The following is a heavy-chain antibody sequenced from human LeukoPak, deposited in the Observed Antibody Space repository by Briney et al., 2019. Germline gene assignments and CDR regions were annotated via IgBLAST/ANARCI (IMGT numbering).Heavy chain of an antibody. J-gene: IGHJ4*02. V-gene: IGHV4-34*01. CDR1: GVSFSGYY. CDR3: ARSGVVRGVITHKTIDY. CDR2: INHSGST. D-gene: IGHD3-10*01. Sequence: SETLSLTCAVYGVSFSGYYWSWIRQPPGKGLEWVGEINHSGSTNYNPSLKSRVTISVDTSKNQFSLKLSSVTAADTAVYYCARSGVVRGVITHKTIDYWGQGTLVTVSS.